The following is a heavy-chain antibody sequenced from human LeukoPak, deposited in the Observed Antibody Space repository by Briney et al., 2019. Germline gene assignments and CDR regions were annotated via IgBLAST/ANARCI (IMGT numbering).Heavy chain of an antibody. D-gene: IGHD3-16*01. CDR3: GTEGYDYVWEG. V-gene: IGHV1-18*01. CDR1: RYTFISYV. CDR2: ISAYSGNT. Sequence: SVKVSCKASRYTFISYVISWVRQAPGQGLEWMGWISAYSGNTNSTQKFQGRVTMTIDTSTSTAYMELRSLRSDDTAVYYCGTEGYDYVWEGWGQGTLVTVSS. J-gene: IGHJ4*02.